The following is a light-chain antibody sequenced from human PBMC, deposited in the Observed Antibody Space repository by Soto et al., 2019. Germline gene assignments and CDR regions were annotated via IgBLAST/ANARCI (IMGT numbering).Light chain of an antibody. Sequence: QLVLTQSPSASASLGASVKLTCTLSSGHSSYAIAWHQQQPEKGPRCLMELNSDGSHSKGDGIPDRFSGSSSGAERYLTISSLQSEDEADYYCQTWGTGIRVFGTGTKLTVL. CDR1: SGHSSYA. CDR2: LNSDGSH. V-gene: IGLV4-69*01. CDR3: QTWGTGIRV. J-gene: IGLJ1*01.